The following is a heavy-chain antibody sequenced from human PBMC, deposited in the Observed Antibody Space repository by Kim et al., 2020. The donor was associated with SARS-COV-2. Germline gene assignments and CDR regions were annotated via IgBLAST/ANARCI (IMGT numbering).Heavy chain of an antibody. CDR2: IIPILGIA. J-gene: IGHJ4*02. CDR3: ARDGIVGATPRFDY. V-gene: IGHV1-69*04. CDR1: GGTFSSYA. Sequence: SVKVSCKASGGTFSSYAISWVRQAPGQGLEWMGRIIPILGIANYAQKFQGRVTITADKSTSTAYMELSSLRSEDTAVYYCARDGIVGATPRFDYWGQGTLVTVSS. D-gene: IGHD1-26*01.